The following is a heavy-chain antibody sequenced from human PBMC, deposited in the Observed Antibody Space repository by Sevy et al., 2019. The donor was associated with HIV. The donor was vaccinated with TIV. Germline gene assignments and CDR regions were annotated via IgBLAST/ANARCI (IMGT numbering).Heavy chain of an antibody. J-gene: IGHJ6*03. CDR1: GYSISSGYY. D-gene: IGHD3-16*02. V-gene: IGHV4-38-2*01. CDR3: VRLSDYYYYMDV. Sequence: SETLSLTCAVSGYSISSGYYWGWIRQPPGKGLEWIGSIYHSGSTYYNPSLKSRVTISVDTSKNQFSLKLSSVTAADTAVYYCVRLSDYYYYMDVWGKGTTVTVSS. CDR2: IYHSGST.